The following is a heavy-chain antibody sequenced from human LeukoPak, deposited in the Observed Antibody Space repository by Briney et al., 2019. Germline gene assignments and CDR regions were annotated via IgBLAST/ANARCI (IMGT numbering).Heavy chain of an antibody. Sequence: GGSLRLSCAASGFTFSSYGMHWVRQAPGKGLEWVAFIRYDGSNKYYADSVKGRFTISRDNSKNTLYLQMNSLRAEDTAVYYCARGPYCSGGSCYSLFNYYYYMDVWGKGTTVTISS. J-gene: IGHJ6*03. CDR3: ARGPYCSGGSCYSLFNYYYYMDV. D-gene: IGHD2-15*01. CDR2: IRYDGSNK. V-gene: IGHV3-30*02. CDR1: GFTFSSYG.